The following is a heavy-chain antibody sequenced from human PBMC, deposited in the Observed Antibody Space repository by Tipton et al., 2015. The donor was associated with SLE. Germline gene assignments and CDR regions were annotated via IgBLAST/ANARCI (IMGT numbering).Heavy chain of an antibody. D-gene: IGHD6-6*01. Sequence: TLSLTCTVSGSSISSYYWSWIRQPPGKGLEWIGYIYYSGSTNYNPSLKSRVTISVDTSKNQFSLKLSSVTAADTAVYYCARDPAARRGMDVWGQGTTVTVSS. CDR3: ARDPAARRGMDV. J-gene: IGHJ6*02. CDR2: IYYSGST. CDR1: GSSISSYY. V-gene: IGHV4-59*01.